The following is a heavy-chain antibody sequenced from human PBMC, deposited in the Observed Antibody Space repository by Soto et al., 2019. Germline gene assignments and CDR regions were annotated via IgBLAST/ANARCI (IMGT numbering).Heavy chain of an antibody. CDR3: ASVLDY. V-gene: IGHV3-30*04. CDR1: GFSFSSFA. J-gene: IGHJ4*02. D-gene: IGHD3-10*02. CDR2: ISYHGSDK. Sequence: QVQLVGSGGGVVQPGRSLRLSCVASGFSFSSFAMHWVRQAPGKGLEWVAAISYHGSDKYYADSVRGRFIVSRDNSQNTVYLQMNSLRVADTAVYYCASVLDYWGQGIMVTVSS.